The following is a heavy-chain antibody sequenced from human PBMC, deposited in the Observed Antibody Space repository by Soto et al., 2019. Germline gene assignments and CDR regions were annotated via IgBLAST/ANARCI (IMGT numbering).Heavy chain of an antibody. D-gene: IGHD3-16*01. V-gene: IGHV3-74*01. J-gene: IGHJ4*02. CDR3: ARDLGGSHDY. CDR2: IKPDGSVT. CDR1: GFTFSTYW. Sequence: EVQLVESGGGLLQPEGSLRLSCAASGFTFSTYWMHWVRQAPGKGLVWVSRIKPDGSVTTYADSVKGRFTISRDKAKNRLYRQMNTLRAEDTDVYYCARDLGGSHDYWGRGTLVTVSS.